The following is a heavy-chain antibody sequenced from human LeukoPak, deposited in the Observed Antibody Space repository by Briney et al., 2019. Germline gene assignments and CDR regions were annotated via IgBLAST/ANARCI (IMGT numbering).Heavy chain of an antibody. CDR3: TKGVTGTRAFDI. D-gene: IGHD1-7*01. CDR2: ISDTGVGT. CDR1: GFTFSSYA. J-gene: IGHJ3*02. V-gene: IGHV3-23*01. Sequence: GGSLRLSCAASGFTFSSYAMNWVRQAPGKGLEWVSVISDTGVGTYYADSVKGRFTISRDNSRDTLYLQMNSLRADDTAVYYCTKGVTGTRAFDIWGQGTMVTVSS.